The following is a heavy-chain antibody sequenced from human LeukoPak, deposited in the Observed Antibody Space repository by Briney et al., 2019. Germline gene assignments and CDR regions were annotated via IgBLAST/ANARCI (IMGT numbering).Heavy chain of an antibody. V-gene: IGHV3-74*01. CDR2: VNTYGTNT. D-gene: IGHD2-21*02. Sequence: GGSLRLSCTASGFTLTNNWMHWVRQVPGKGLEWVSRVNTYGTNTNYADSVKGRFTISRDNAKNSLYLQMNSLRAEDTAVYYCARDPEFCGGDCFWGQGTLVTVSS. CDR1: GFTLTNNW. J-gene: IGHJ4*02. CDR3: ARDPEFCGGDCF.